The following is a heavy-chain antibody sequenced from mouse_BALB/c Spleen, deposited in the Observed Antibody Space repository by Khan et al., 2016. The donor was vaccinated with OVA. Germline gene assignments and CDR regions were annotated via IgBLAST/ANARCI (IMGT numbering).Heavy chain of an antibody. J-gene: IGHJ4*01. D-gene: IGHD2-2*01. V-gene: IGHV1S34*01. CDR2: ISCYNGAT. CDR3: ARSHLLWLYAMDY. Sequence: LVKTGASVKISCKTSGYSFTGYYMHWVKQSHGKSLEWIGNISCYNGATTYNQKFKGKATFTVDTSSSTASLQFNSLTSEDSAVYYCARSHLLWLYAMDYWGQGTSVTVSS. CDR1: GYSFTGYY.